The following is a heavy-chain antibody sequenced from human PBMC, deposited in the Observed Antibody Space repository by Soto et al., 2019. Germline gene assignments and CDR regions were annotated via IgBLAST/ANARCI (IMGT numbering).Heavy chain of an antibody. D-gene: IGHD3-10*01. CDR2: MNPNSGNT. CDR1: GYTFTSYD. V-gene: IGHV1-8*01. CDR3: AVGEKVRGVINGLRYYYMDV. Sequence: ASVKVSCKASGYTFTSYDINWVRQATGQGLEWMGWMNPNSGNTGYAQKFQGRVTMTRNTSISTAYMELSSLRSEDTAVYYCAVGEKVRGVINGLRYYYMDVWGKGTTVTVSS. J-gene: IGHJ6*03.